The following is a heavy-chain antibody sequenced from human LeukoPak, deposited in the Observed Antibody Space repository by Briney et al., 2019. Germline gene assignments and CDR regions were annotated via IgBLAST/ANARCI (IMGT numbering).Heavy chain of an antibody. CDR3: ARAAPDTYYYDSSPPDFDY. J-gene: IGHJ4*02. Sequence: GGSLRLSCAASGFTFDDYAMHWVRQAPGKGLEWVSGISWNSGSIGYADSVKGRFTISRDNAKNSLYLQMNSLRAEDTAVYYCARAAPDTYYYDSSPPDFDYWGQGTLVTVSS. CDR1: GFTFDDYA. CDR2: ISWNSGSI. V-gene: IGHV3-9*01. D-gene: IGHD3-22*01.